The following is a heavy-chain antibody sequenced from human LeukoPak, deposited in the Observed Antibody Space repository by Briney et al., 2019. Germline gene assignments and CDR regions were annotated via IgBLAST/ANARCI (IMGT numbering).Heavy chain of an antibody. CDR2: IYHSGST. J-gene: IGHJ5*02. CDR1: GYSISSGYY. CDR3: ARVGYITIFGVVIPNWSDP. V-gene: IGHV4-38-2*02. Sequence: PSETLSLTCTVSGYSISSGYYWGWIRQPPGKGLEWIGSIYHSGSTYYNPSLKSRVTISVDTSKNQFSLKLSSVTAADTAVYYCARVGYITIFGVVIPNWSDPWGQGTLVTVSS. D-gene: IGHD3-3*01.